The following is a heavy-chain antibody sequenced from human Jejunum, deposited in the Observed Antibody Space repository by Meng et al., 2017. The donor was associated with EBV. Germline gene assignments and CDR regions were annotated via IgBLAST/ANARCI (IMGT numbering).Heavy chain of an antibody. J-gene: IGHJ5*02. CDR1: GFAVSSNF. D-gene: IGHD5-24*01. CDR3: AKLTRA. V-gene: IGHV3-53*01. CDR2: IYSGGPT. Sequence: VQSGGGLIQPGGSLRLSCVASGFAVSSNFMSWVRQAPGKGLEWVSIIYSGGPTFHADSVKGRFTISRDNSKNTLYLQMNSLRAEDTAVYYCAKLTRAWGQGTLVTVSS.